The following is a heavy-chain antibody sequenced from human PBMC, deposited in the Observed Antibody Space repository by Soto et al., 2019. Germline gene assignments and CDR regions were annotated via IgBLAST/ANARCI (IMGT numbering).Heavy chain of an antibody. V-gene: IGHV1-69*02. CDR3: VGYYDSSGSLYYFDY. CDR2: IIPILGIA. D-gene: IGHD3-22*01. Sequence: ASVKVSCKASGGTFSSYTISWVRQAPGQGLEWMGRIIPILGIANYAQKFQGRVTITADKSTSTAYMELSSLRSEDTAVYYCVGYYDSSGSLYYFDYWGQGTLVTVS. CDR1: GGTFSSYT. J-gene: IGHJ4*02.